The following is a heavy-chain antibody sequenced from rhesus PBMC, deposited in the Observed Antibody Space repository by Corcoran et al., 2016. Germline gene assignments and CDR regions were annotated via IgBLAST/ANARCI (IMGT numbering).Heavy chain of an antibody. CDR3: ARQAPMKDLCRFDV. V-gene: IGHV4-99*01. CDR1: GYSISSAYY. J-gene: IGHJ5-1*01. D-gene: IGHD3-28*01. Sequence: QVQLQESGPGLVKPSETLSLTCAVYGYSISSAYYLGWIRQPPGKRLEYIGYSGGNDGNLYYNPAIKDRVNISKDTSRNQFALKLGSVTAADTAVYYCARQAPMKDLCRFDVWGPGVLVTVSS. CDR2: SGGNDGNL.